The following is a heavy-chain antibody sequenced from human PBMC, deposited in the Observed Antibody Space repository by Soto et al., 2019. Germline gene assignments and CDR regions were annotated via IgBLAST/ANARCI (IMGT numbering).Heavy chain of an antibody. Sequence: PSETLSLTCTVSGGSISSGSHRWSWIRQPPGKGLEWIGYIYYTGSTNYNPSLKSRVTMSVDTSKNQFSLKVSSVTAADTAVYYCARAYYDSSGPPFDYWGQGTPVTVSS. D-gene: IGHD3-22*01. CDR2: IYYTGST. CDR1: GGSISSGSHR. CDR3: ARAYYDSSGPPFDY. J-gene: IGHJ4*02. V-gene: IGHV4-61*01.